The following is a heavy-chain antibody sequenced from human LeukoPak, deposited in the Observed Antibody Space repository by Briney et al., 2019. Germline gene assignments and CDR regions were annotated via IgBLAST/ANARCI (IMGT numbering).Heavy chain of an antibody. D-gene: IGHD2-2*01. CDR2: ISYDGSNK. V-gene: IGHV3-30*03. J-gene: IGHJ6*03. CDR3: ARGPPMYYYYMDV. CDR1: GFTFSSCG. Sequence: GGSLRLSCEASGFTFSSCGMHWVRQAPGKGLEWVAVISYDGSNKYYADSVKGRFTISRGNSKNTLYLQMNSLRAEDTAVYYCARGPPMYYYYMDVWGKGTTVTISS.